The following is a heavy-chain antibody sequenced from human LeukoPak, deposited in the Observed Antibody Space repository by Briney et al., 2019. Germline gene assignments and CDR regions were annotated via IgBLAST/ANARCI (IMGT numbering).Heavy chain of an antibody. CDR1: GASITTYS. CDR2: FSLGGSGTT. Sequence: SETLSLTCIVSGASITTYSWNWLRQSPGKGLEWIGYFSLGGSGTTSYTSSLKSRVTISRDTSKNQLSLRLTSVTAADTAVYYCARWDDSAWAFGTWGPGTLVTVSS. CDR3: ARWDDSAWAFGT. D-gene: IGHD6-19*01. J-gene: IGHJ5*02. V-gene: IGHV4-59*08.